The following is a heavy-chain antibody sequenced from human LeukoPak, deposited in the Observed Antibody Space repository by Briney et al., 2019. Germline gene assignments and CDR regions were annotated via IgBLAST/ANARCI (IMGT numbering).Heavy chain of an antibody. J-gene: IGHJ4*02. V-gene: IGHV3-48*01. CDR3: ARDTKYAFDN. Sequence: GGSLRLSCAASGFTFSDYSMNWVRQAPGKGLEWISYVGISSGNTKYADSVKGRFTISGDKTKNSLYLQMNSLRVEDTAVYYCARDTKYAFDNWGQGTLVTVSS. CDR2: VGISSGNT. CDR1: GFTFSDYS. D-gene: IGHD2-2*01.